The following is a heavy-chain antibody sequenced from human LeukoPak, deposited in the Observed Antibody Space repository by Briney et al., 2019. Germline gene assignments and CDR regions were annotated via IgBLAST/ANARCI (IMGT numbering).Heavy chain of an antibody. D-gene: IGHD2-15*01. J-gene: IGHJ4*02. CDR2: IYYSGNT. CDR3: ARHEVGYCHGGSCPYYFDY. Sequence: PSETLSLTCTVSGGSISSYYWSWIRQPPGMGLEWIADIYYSGNTRYNPSLQSRVTISVDTSKNQFSLKLNSVTAADTAVYYCARHEVGYCHGGSCPYYFDYWGQGTLVTVSS. V-gene: IGHV4-59*08. CDR1: GGSISSYY.